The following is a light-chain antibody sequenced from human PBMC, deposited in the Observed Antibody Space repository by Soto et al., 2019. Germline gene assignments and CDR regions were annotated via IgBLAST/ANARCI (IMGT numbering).Light chain of an antibody. CDR2: DVT. J-gene: IGLJ1*01. CDR1: SSDVGGYNR. V-gene: IGLV2-14*01. Sequence: QSALTQPASVSGSPGQSITISCTGTSSDVGGYNRVSWYQQHPGKAPKLMIYDVTIRPSGVSNRFSGSKSGNTASLTISGLQAEDEDEYYCSSYPTSSTLEGVFGTGTKLTVL. CDR3: SSYPTSSTLEGV.